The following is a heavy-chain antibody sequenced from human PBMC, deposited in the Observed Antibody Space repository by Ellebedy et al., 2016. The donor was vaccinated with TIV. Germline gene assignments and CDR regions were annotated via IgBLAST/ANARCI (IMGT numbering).Heavy chain of an antibody. D-gene: IGHD5-24*01. J-gene: IGHJ3*02. Sequence: MPSETLSLTCTVSGGSISSSDYYWSWLRQPPGKGLEWIGYFYYSWSTNYKPSLKSRVTISVDTSKNQVSLKLSSVTAADTAVYYCARHGRDDYGFDIWGQGTMVTVSS. CDR1: GGSISSSDYY. V-gene: IGHV4-30-4*01. CDR3: ARHGRDDYGFDI. CDR2: FYYSWST.